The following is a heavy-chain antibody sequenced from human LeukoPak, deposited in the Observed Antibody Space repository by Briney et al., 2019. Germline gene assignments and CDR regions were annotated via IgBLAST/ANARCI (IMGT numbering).Heavy chain of an antibody. J-gene: IGHJ3*02. Sequence: PSETLSLTCTVSGGSISSYYWSWIRQPPGKGLEWIGYIYYSGSTNYNPSLKSRVTISVDTSKNQFPLKLSSVTAADTAVYYCARGYYYDDAFDIWGQGTMVTVSS. D-gene: IGHD2/OR15-2a*01. V-gene: IGHV4-59*01. CDR1: GGSISSYY. CDR2: IYYSGST. CDR3: ARGYYYDDAFDI.